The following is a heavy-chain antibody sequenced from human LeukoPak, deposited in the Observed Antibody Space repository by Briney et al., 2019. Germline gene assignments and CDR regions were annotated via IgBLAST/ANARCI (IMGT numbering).Heavy chain of an antibody. CDR1: GGSLSSYY. D-gene: IGHD3-22*01. CDR3: ARRSGYSSSEDY. CDR2: IYYSGST. Sequence: SETLSLTCTVSGGSLSSYYWSWIRQPPGKGLEWIGYIYYSGSTNYNPSLKSRVTISVDTSKNQFSLKLSSVTAADTAVYYCARRSGYSSSEDYWGQGILVTVSS. J-gene: IGHJ4*02. V-gene: IGHV4-59*08.